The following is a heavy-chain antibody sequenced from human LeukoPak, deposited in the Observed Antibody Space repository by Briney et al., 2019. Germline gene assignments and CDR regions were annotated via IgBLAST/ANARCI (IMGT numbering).Heavy chain of an antibody. D-gene: IGHD2-2*02. CDR2: IYSTGRS. CDR3: ARVTGGRYCSTTSCYMRGWFDP. CDR1: GGSISNYF. Sequence: PSETLSLTCTVSGGSISNYFWSWVRQPAGKGLEWIGRIYSTGRSDYNPSLKSRITMSVDTSKNQFSLKLSSVTAADTAVYYCARVTGGRYCSTTSCYMRGWFDPWGQGTLVTVSS. J-gene: IGHJ5*02. V-gene: IGHV4-4*07.